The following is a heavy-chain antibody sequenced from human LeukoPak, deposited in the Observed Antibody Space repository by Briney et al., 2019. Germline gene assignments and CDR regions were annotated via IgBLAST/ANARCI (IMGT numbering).Heavy chain of an antibody. D-gene: IGHD3-3*01. CDR2: IRYDGSNK. Sequence: GGSLRLSCAASGLIFSSYGMHWLRQAPGKGLEWVAFIRYDGSNKYYADSVKGRFTISRDNSKNTLYLQMNSLRAEDTAVYYCAKDKGRTIFGVVIPFDLWGQGTLVTVSS. V-gene: IGHV3-30*02. J-gene: IGHJ5*02. CDR3: AKDKGRTIFGVVIPFDL. CDR1: GLIFSSYG.